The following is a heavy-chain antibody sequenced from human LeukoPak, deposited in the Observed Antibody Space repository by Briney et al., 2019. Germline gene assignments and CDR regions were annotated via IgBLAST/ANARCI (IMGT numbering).Heavy chain of an antibody. V-gene: IGHV4-39*01. CDR2: IYYSGST. D-gene: IGHD3-22*01. Sequence: SETLSLTCTVSGGSISSSSYYWGWIRQPPGKGLEWIGSIYYSGSTYYNPSLKSRGTISVDTSKKQFSLKLSSVTAADTAVYYCARSIYYYDSSGYYIDYWGQGTLVTVSS. CDR3: ARSIYYYDSSGYYIDY. J-gene: IGHJ4*02. CDR1: GGSISSSSYY.